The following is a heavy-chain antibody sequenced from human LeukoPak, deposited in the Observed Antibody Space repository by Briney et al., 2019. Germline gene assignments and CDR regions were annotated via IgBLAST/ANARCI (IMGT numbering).Heavy chain of an antibody. V-gene: IGHV4-59*01. CDR2: IYYSGST. Sequence: PSETLSLTCTVSGGSISSYYWSWIRQPPGKGLEWIGYIYYSGSTNYNPSLKSLVTISVDTSKNQFSLKLSSVTAADTAVYYCARDVTGDLSSFDYWGQGTLVTVSS. D-gene: IGHD7-27*01. CDR3: ARDVTGDLSSFDY. J-gene: IGHJ4*02. CDR1: GGSISSYY.